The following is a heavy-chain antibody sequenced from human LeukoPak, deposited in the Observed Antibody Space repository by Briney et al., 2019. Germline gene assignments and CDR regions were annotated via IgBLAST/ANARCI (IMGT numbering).Heavy chain of an antibody. CDR3: ARAVSGYYFDY. D-gene: IGHD6-19*01. J-gene: IGHJ4*02. CDR1: GGSISSYY. CDR2: IYYTGST. V-gene: IGHV4-59*01. Sequence: SSETPSLTCTVSGGSISSYYWSWIRQPPGKGLEWIGYIYYTGSTSYNPSLKSRVTISVDTSKNHFSLNLSSVTAADTAVYYCARAVSGYYFDYWGQGTLVAVSS.